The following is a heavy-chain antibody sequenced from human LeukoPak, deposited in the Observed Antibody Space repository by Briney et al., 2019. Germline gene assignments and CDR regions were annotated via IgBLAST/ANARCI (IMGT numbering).Heavy chain of an antibody. J-gene: IGHJ4*02. CDR3: ARDAGYSSGFSGY. V-gene: IGHV1-69*05. CDR1: GGTFSSYA. CDR2: IIPIFGTA. D-gene: IGHD6-19*01. Sequence: SVKVSCKASGGTFSSYAISWVRQAPGQGLEWMGGIIPIFGTANYAQKFQGRVTITTDESTSTAYMELSSLRSEDTAVYYCARDAGYSSGFSGYWGQGTLVTVSS.